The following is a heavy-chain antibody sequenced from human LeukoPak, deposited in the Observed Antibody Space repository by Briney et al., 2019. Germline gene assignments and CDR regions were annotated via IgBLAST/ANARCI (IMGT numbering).Heavy chain of an antibody. CDR1: GFTFGDYA. CDR2: ISGSGDST. CDR3: VRDRGAMGD. Sequence: GGSLRLSCTASGFTFGDYAMSWVRQAPGKGLEWVSAISGSGDSTYYADSVKGRFTISRDNSKNTVYLQMNSLRAEDTAVYYCVRDRGAMGDWGQGTLVTVSS. D-gene: IGHD3-10*01. V-gene: IGHV3-23*01. J-gene: IGHJ4*02.